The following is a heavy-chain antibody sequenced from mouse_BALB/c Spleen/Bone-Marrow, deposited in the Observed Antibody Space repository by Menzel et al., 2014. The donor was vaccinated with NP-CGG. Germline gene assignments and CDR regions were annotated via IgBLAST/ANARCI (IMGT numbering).Heavy chain of an antibody. CDR2: ISDGGSYT. J-gene: IGHJ1*01. D-gene: IGHD1-2*01. CDR3: ARVVTTATLYWYFDV. Sequence: EVKVEESGGGLVKPGGSLKLSCAASGFTFSDYYMYWVRQTPEKRLEWVATISDGGSYTYYPDSVKGRFTISRDNAKNNLYLQMSSLKSEDTAMYYCARVVTTATLYWYFDVWGAGTTVTASS. V-gene: IGHV5-4*02. CDR1: GFTFSDYY.